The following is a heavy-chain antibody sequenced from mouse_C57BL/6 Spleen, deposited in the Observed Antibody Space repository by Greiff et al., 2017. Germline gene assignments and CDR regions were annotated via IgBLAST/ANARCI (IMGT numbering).Heavy chain of an antibody. CDR1: GFTFSDYG. J-gene: IGHJ3*01. D-gene: IGHD2-4*01. Sequence: EVKLMESGGGLVKPGGSLKLSCAASGFTFSDYGMHWVRQAPEKGLEWVAYISSSSSTIYYANTVKGRFTISRDNAANTLFLQMTSLRSEDTAMYYCAWDYDYSAWFAYWGQGTLVTVSA. CDR3: AWDYDYSAWFAY. V-gene: IGHV5-17*01. CDR2: ISSSSSTI.